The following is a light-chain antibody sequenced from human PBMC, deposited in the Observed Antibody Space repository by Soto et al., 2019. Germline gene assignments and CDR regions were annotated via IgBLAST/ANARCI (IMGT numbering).Light chain of an antibody. CDR2: DVS. CDR1: SSDVGGYNY. CDR3: SSYRSSSTLFV. J-gene: IGLJ1*01. Sequence: QSALTQPASVSGSPGHSITISCTGTSSDVGGYNYVSWYQQHPGKAPKLMIYDVSNRPSGVSNRFSGSKSGNTASLTISGLQAEDEADYYCSSYRSSSTLFVFGTGTKVTLL. V-gene: IGLV2-14*01.